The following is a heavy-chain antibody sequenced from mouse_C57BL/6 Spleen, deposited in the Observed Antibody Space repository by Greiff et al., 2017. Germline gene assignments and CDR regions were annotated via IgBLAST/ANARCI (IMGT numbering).Heavy chain of an antibody. CDR2: ISSGSSTI. V-gene: IGHV5-17*01. CDR1: GFTFSDYG. D-gene: IGHD1-1*01. J-gene: IGHJ2*01. CDR3: ARGNYYGSSYVDD. Sequence: EVHLVESGGGLVKPGGSLKLSCAASGFTFSDYGMHWVRQAPEKGLEWVAYISSGSSTIYYADTVKGRFTISRDNAKNTLFLQMTSLRSEDTAMYYCARGNYYGSSYVDDWGQGTTLTVSS.